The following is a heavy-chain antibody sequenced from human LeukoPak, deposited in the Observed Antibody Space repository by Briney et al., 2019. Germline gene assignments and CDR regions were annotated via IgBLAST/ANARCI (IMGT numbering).Heavy chain of an antibody. CDR1: GFTFSRYW. J-gene: IGHJ4*02. Sequence: GGSLRLSCAVSGFTFSRYWMHWVRQAPAKGVVWVSRINSDGSRTIYADSVKGRFTISRDNAKNTLYLQMNSLRAEDTAVSYCARPPTGILTGYYFVYSGQGTLVTVSS. D-gene: IGHD3-9*01. CDR3: ARPPTGILTGYYFVY. CDR2: INSDGSRT. V-gene: IGHV3-74*01.